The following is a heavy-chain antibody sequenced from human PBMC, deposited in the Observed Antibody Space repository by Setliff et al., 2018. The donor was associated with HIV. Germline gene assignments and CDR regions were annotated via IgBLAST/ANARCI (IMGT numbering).Heavy chain of an antibody. CDR2: VSQSGST. J-gene: IGHJ2*01. V-gene: IGHV4-39*01. Sequence: PSETLSLTCSVSGVSINRTDHYWGWIRQSPGKRLEWIGSVSQSGSTYYNPPLKSRVTISVDTSNNQFSLKLNSVTAADTAVYYCVSLPASYDFWSGDYRDWYFDVWGRGTLVTVSS. D-gene: IGHD3-3*01. CDR1: GVSINRTDHY. CDR3: VSLPASYDFWSGDYRDWYFDV.